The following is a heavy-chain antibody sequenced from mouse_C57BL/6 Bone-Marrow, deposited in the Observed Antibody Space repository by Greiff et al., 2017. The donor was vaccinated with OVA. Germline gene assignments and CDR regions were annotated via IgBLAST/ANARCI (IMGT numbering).Heavy chain of an antibody. CDR1: GFNIKDDY. J-gene: IGHJ4*01. D-gene: IGHD2-4*01. CDR2: IDPENGDT. CDR3: TRGDDYGYAMDY. V-gene: IGHV14-4*01. Sequence: VQLQQSGAELVRPGASVKLSCTASGFNIKDDYMHWVKQRPEQGLEWIGWIDPENGDTEYASKFQGKATITADTSSNTAYLQLSSLTSEDTAVYYCTRGDDYGYAMDYWGQGTSVTVSS.